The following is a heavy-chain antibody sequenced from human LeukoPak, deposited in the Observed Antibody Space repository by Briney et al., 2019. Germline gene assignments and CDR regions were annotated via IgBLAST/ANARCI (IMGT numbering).Heavy chain of an antibody. V-gene: IGHV5-51*01. Sequence: GESLKISCKGSGYKFASYWIGWVRQMPGKGLEWMGIIYPGDSDTKYSPSFQGQVTISADKSINTAYLQWSGLKASDTAMYYCARRDSSSWYSPPFDPWGQGTLVTVSS. J-gene: IGHJ5*02. CDR3: ARRDSSSWYSPPFDP. CDR1: GYKFASYW. CDR2: IYPGDSDT. D-gene: IGHD6-13*01.